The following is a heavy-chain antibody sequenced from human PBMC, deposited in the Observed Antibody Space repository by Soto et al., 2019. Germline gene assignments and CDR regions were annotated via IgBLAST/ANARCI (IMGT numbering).Heavy chain of an antibody. V-gene: IGHV3-23*01. J-gene: IGHJ4*02. CDR2: ISGYGGNT. D-gene: IGHD3-22*01. CDR3: AKGFFDDRSGSSPTTSDY. CDR1: GFSFSNYA. Sequence: HPGGSLRLSCAGSGFSFSNYAMSWVRQAPGKGLEWVSSISGYGGNTFYADSVQGRFTISRDNSKNTLNLQMNSLRAEDTAIYYCAKGFFDDRSGSSPTTSDYWGQGTLVTVSS.